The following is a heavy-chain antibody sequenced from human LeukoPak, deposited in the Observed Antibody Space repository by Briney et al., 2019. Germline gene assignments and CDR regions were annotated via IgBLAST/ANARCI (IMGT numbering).Heavy chain of an antibody. CDR1: GGSISSYY. J-gene: IGHJ4*02. CDR3: ARGFNFGAAAGLLIY. CDR2: IYYSGST. Sequence: SETLSLTCTVSGGSISSYYWNWIRQPPGKGLEWIVYIYYSGSTNYNPSLKSRVTISVDTSKNQFSLKVNSVIAADTAVYYCARGFNFGAAAGLLIYWGQGTLVTVSS. V-gene: IGHV4-59*01. D-gene: IGHD6-13*01.